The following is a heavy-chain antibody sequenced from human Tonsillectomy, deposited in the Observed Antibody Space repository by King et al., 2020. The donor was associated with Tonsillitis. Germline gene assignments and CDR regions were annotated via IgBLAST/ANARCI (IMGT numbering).Heavy chain of an antibody. CDR1: GYTFTTYG. Sequence: QLVQSGGEVKKPGPSVKVSCKASGYTFTTYGISWVRQAPGQGLEWMGWISTYNGNTNYAQKFRGRVSMTTETSTRTVHMEVRSLRSDDTAVYYCARDGSVLGFDIWGQGTMVTVSS. CDR2: ISTYNGNT. V-gene: IGHV1-18*01. CDR3: ARDGSVLGFDI. J-gene: IGHJ3*02.